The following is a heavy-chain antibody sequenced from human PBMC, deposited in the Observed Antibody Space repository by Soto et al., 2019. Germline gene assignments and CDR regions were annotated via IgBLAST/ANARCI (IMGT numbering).Heavy chain of an antibody. CDR2: INSDGSST. Sequence: GGSLRLSCAASGFTFSSYWMHWVRQAPGKGLVWVSRINSDGSSTSYADSVKGRFTISRDNAKNTLYLQMNSLRAEDTAVYYCARGGGYSGYDSNPLDWGQGTLVTVSS. CDR1: GFTFSSYW. J-gene: IGHJ4*02. V-gene: IGHV3-74*01. D-gene: IGHD5-12*01. CDR3: ARGGGYSGYDSNPLD.